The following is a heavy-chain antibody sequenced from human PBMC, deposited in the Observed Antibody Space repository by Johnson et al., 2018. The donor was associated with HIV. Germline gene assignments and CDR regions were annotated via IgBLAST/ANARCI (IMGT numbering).Heavy chain of an antibody. CDR2: IGTAGDT. Sequence: VQLVESGGGLVQPGGSLRLSCAASRFSFSSYDMHWVRQATGKGLELVSAIGTAGDTYYPGSVKGRFTISSENAKNSLYLQMNSLRAEDTAVVYCARELPWSSSWESDAFDIWGQGTMVTVSS. J-gene: IGHJ3*02. V-gene: IGHV3-13*01. D-gene: IGHD6-13*01. CDR3: ARELPWSSSWESDAFDI. CDR1: RFSFSSYD.